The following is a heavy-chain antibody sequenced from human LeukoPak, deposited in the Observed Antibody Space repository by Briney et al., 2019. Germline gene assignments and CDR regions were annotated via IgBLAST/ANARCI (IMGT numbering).Heavy chain of an antibody. CDR3: ARVGGSSGWWGNDAFDI. Sequence: SETLSLTCTVSGGSISSYYWSWVRQPPGKGLEWIGYIYYSGSTNYNPSLKSRVTISVDTSKNQFSLKLSSVTAADTAVYYCARVGGSSGWWGNDAFDIWGQGTMVTVSS. J-gene: IGHJ3*02. CDR2: IYYSGST. CDR1: GGSISSYY. V-gene: IGHV4-59*01. D-gene: IGHD6-19*01.